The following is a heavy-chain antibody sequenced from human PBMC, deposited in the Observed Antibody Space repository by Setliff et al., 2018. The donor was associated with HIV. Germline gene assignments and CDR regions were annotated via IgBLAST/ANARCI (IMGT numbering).Heavy chain of an antibody. CDR1: GGSISSGSYY. V-gene: IGHV4-61*02. Sequence: SETLSLTCTVSGGSISSGSYYWSWIRQPAGKGLEWIGLIYTSGRTNYNPSLKSRVTISVDTSKNQFSLKLSSVTAADTAVYYCARGVYFDYWGQGTLVTVSS. CDR3: ARGVYFDY. CDR2: IYTSGRT. J-gene: IGHJ4*02.